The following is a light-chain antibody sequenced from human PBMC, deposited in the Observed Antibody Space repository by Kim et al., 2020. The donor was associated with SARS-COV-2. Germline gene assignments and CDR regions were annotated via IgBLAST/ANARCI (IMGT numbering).Light chain of an antibody. CDR1: SSNIGRDT. CDR2: NDN. V-gene: IGLV1-44*01. Sequence: QSVLTQPPSASGTPGQRVTISCSGSSSNIGRDTVHWYQQLPGTAPKLLIYNDNERPSGVPDRFSGSRSGTSASLAISELQSEDEADYYCSSWDDSLYGVVFGGGTKVTDL. CDR3: SSWDDSLYGVV. J-gene: IGLJ2*01.